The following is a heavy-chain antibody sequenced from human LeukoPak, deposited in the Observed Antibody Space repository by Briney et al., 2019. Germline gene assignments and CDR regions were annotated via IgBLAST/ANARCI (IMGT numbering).Heavy chain of an antibody. V-gene: IGHV3-7*01. Sequence: PGGSLRLSCAASGFTFSSYWMSWVRQAPGKGLEWVANIKQDGSEKYYVDSVKGRFTISRDNAKNSLYLQMNSLRVEDTAVYYCARHLNRYDFWSGYYFDYWGQGTLVTVSS. J-gene: IGHJ4*02. D-gene: IGHD3-3*01. CDR1: GFTFSSYW. CDR3: ARHLNRYDFWSGYYFDY. CDR2: IKQDGSEK.